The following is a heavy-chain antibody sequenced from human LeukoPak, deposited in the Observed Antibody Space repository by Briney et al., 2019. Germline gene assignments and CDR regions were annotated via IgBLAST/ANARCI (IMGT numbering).Heavy chain of an antibody. J-gene: IGHJ6*03. D-gene: IGHD6-13*01. V-gene: IGHV4-30-2*01. CDR1: GGSISSGGYY. CDR3: ARVAYSSPIYYYYYMDV. CDR2: IYHSGST. Sequence: SETLSLTCTVSGGSISSGGYYWSWIRQPPGKGLEWIGYIYHSGSTYYNPSLKSRVTISVDRSKNQFSLKLSSVTAADTAVYYCARVAYSSPIYYYYYMDVWGKGTTVTVSS.